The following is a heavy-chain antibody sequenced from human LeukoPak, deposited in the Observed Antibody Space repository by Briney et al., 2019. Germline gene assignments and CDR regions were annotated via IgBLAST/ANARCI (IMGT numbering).Heavy chain of an antibody. CDR1: GYTVTGFY. V-gene: IGHV1-2*02. D-gene: IGHD4-17*01. CDR3: ARVDGDYAGYYYYYGMDV. Sequence: ASVKVSGKASGYTVTGFYMHWGRQAPGQGLEWLGWFHPSSGGPNYAQKLQGRVTMTRDTSISTAYMELSRLRSDDTAVYYCARVDGDYAGYYYYYGMDVWGQGTTVTVSS. CDR2: FHPSSGGP. J-gene: IGHJ6*02.